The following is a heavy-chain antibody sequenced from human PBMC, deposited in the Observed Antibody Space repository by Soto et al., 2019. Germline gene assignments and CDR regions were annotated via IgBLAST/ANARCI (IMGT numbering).Heavy chain of an antibody. CDR3: ARDNGDYDNAEYFQH. V-gene: IGHV1-2*02. D-gene: IGHD4-17*01. J-gene: IGHJ1*01. CDR2: INPNTGGT. CDR1: GYTFTGNY. Sequence: QVQLVQSGAEVKKPGASVRVSCKASGYTFTGNYIHWVRQAPGQGLEWMGWINPNTGGTHYAQNFQSRVTMTRDTSFTTSYMELSRLRSDDTAVYYCARDNGDYDNAEYFQHWGQGTLVTVSS.